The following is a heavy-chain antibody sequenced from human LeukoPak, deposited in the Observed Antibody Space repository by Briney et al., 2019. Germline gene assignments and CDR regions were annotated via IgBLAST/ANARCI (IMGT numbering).Heavy chain of an antibody. J-gene: IGHJ6*02. Sequence: GGSLRVSCAASGFTFSSYSMNWVRQAPGKGLEWVSSISSSSSYIYYADSVKGRFTISRDNAKNSLYLQMNSLRAEDTAVYYCARAPRHASDGMDVWGQGTTVTVSS. V-gene: IGHV3-21*01. CDR2: ISSSSSYI. CDR1: GFTFSSYS. CDR3: ARAPRHASDGMDV.